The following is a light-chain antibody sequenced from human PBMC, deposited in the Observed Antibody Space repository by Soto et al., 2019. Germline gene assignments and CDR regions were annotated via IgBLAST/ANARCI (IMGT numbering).Light chain of an antibody. V-gene: IGKV3-20*01. J-gene: IGKJ1*01. Sequence: EIVLTQSPGTLSLSPGERATLSCRASQSFSSNYLAWYQQKPGQALSLLIHAPFNTASGIPDSFSGRGSGTAFTLTISRLEPEDFAVYYCQQYGASVWTLGQGTKVEVK. CDR2: APF. CDR3: QQYGASVWT. CDR1: QSFSSNY.